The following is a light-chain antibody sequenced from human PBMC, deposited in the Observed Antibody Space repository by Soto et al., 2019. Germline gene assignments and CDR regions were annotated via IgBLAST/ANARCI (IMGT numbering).Light chain of an antibody. V-gene: IGKV1-5*03. CDR1: QSISSW. CDR2: TAS. Sequence: DIQMTQSPSTLSASVGDRVTITCRASQSISSWLAWYQQKPGKAPKLLIYTASGLESGVPSRFSGSGSGTEFTLTISSLQPDDFVTYYCQQYNSYSYTFGQGTKLEIK. CDR3: QQYNSYSYT. J-gene: IGKJ2*01.